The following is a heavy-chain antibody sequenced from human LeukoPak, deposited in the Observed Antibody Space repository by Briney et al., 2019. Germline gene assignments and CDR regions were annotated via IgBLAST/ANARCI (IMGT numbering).Heavy chain of an antibody. CDR2: IYYSGRT. CDR3: ARGDYYAGGGRNWFDP. D-gene: IGHD3-16*01. Sequence: PSETLSLTCTVSGGSISSSYWCWIRQPLGKGLEWIGNIYYSGRTNYNPSLKSRVTISVDTSKDQVSLKLNSVTAADTAVYYCARGDYYAGGGRNWFDPWSQGTLVTVSS. J-gene: IGHJ5*02. CDR1: GGSISSSY. V-gene: IGHV4-59*01.